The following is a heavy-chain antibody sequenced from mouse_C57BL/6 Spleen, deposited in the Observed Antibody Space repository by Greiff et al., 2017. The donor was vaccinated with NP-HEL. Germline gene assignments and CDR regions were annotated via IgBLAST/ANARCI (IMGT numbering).Heavy chain of an antibody. D-gene: IGHD3-3*01. Sequence: QVQLKESGAELVKPGASVKISCKASGYAFSSYWMNWVKQRPGKGLEWIGQIYPGDGDTNYNGKFKGKATLTADKSSSTAYMQLSSLTSEDSAVYFCARGDENAMDYWGQGTSVTVSS. J-gene: IGHJ4*01. CDR2: IYPGDGDT. CDR1: GYAFSSYW. V-gene: IGHV1-80*01. CDR3: ARGDENAMDY.